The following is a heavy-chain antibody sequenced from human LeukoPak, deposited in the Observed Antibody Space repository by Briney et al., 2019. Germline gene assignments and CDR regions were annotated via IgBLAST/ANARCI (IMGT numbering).Heavy chain of an antibody. V-gene: IGHV3-48*03. D-gene: IGHD2-21*02. CDR1: GFTFKSFE. CDR3: ASMMEVVTVNRNYYYYYGMDV. J-gene: IGHJ6*02. CDR2: ISSSGNTM. Sequence: GGSLRLSCAASGFTFKSFEMNWVRQAPGKGLEWLSYISSSGNTMYYADSVKGRFTISRDSAKNSLYLQMDSLRAEDTAVYYCASMMEVVTVNRNYYYYYGMDVWGQGTTVTVSS.